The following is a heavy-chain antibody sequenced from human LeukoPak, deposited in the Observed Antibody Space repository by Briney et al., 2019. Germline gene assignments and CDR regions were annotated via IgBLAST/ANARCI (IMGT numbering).Heavy chain of an antibody. CDR1: GFTFSSYA. V-gene: IGHV3-30-3*01. Sequence: GGSLRLSCAASGFTFSSYAMHWVRQAPGKGLEWVAVISYDGSNKYYADSVKGRFTISRDNSKNTLYLQMNSLRAEDTAVYYCARDLSPTVTTRGYWGQGTLVTVSS. CDR2: ISYDGSNK. D-gene: IGHD4-17*01. CDR3: ARDLSPTVTTRGY. J-gene: IGHJ4*02.